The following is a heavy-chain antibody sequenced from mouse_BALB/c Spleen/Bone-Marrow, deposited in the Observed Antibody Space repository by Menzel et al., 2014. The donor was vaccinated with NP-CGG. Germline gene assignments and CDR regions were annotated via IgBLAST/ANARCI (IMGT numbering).Heavy chain of an antibody. V-gene: IGHV1-9*01. D-gene: IGHD3-1*01. CDR2: ILPGSGNT. CDR1: GYTFSSYW. CDR3: ARWAFDAWFA. J-gene: IGHJ3*01. Sequence: QVELQHSGAELIKPWVSVMVSCNATGYTFSSYWIEWVKQRPGHGLEWIGEILPGSGNTNYNEKFKGKATFTADTSSNTAYMQLSSLTSEDSAVYYCARWAFDAWFA.